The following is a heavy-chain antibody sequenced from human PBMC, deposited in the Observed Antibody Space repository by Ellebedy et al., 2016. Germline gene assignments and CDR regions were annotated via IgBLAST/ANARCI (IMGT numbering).Heavy chain of an antibody. V-gene: IGHV3-21*01. J-gene: IGHJ3*02. CDR2: ISSSSSYI. Sequence: GGSLRLSCAASGFTFSSYSMNWVRQAPGKGLEWVTSISSSSSYIYYADSVKGRFTISRDNAKNSLYLQMNSLRAEDTAVYYCARDTLGYCSSSSCSHAFDIWGQGTMVTAPS. CDR3: ARDTLGYCSSSSCSHAFDI. D-gene: IGHD2-2*01. CDR1: GFTFSSYS.